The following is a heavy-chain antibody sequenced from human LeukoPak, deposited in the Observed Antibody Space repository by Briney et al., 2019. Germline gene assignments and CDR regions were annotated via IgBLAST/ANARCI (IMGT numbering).Heavy chain of an antibody. J-gene: IGHJ5*02. D-gene: IGHD3-9*01. CDR1: GYTFTSYA. CDR3: ARVSMVVGDILTGYFANPQSNWFDP. CDR2: INTNTGNP. Sequence: GASVKVSCKASGYTFTSYAMNWVRQAPGQGLEWMGWINTNTGNPTYAQGFTGRFVFSLDTSVSTAYLQISSLKAEDTAVYYCARVSMVVGDILTGYFANPQSNWFDPWGQGTLVTVSS. V-gene: IGHV7-4-1*02.